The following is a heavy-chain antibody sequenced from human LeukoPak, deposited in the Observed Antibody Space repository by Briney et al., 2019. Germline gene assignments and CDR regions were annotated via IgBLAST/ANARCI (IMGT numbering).Heavy chain of an antibody. CDR3: TRRSWSDYGDFNDY. V-gene: IGHV3-73*01. Sequence: GGSLRLSCAASGFTFSGSAMHWVRQASGKGLEWVGRIRSKANSYATAYAASVKGRFTISRDDSKSTAYLQMNSLKTEDTAVYYCTRRSWSDYGDFNDYWGQGTLVTVSS. CDR1: GFTFSGSA. J-gene: IGHJ4*02. D-gene: IGHD4-17*01. CDR2: IRSKANSYAT.